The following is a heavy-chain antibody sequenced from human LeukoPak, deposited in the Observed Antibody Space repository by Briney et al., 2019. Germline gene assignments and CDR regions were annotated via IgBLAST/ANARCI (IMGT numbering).Heavy chain of an antibody. V-gene: IGHV1-18*01. CDR2: ISAYNGNT. CDR1: GYTFTSYG. D-gene: IGHD1-1*01. J-gene: IGHJ6*02. CDR3: TTSPLPTGYYGMDV. Sequence: ASVKDSCKASGYTFTSYGISWVRQAPGQGLEWMGWISAYNGNTNYAQKLQGRVTMTTGTSTSTAYMELRSLRSDDTAVYYCTTSPLPTGYYGMDVWGRGTTVTVSS.